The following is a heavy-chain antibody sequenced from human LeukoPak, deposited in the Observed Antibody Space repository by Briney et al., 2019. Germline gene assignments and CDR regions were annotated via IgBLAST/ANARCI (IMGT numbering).Heavy chain of an antibody. J-gene: IGHJ4*02. V-gene: IGHV5-51*01. CDR1: GYRFTSYW. CDR3: ARTQVAGGTHPPYYFDF. Sequence: GESLKISCKGSGYRFTSYWIGWVRQMPGKGLGWMGIIYPGDSDTRYSPSFQGQVTISADKSISSAYLQWSSLKASDTAMYYCARTQVAGGTHPPYYFDFWGQGTLVTLS. D-gene: IGHD6-13*01. CDR2: IYPGDSDT.